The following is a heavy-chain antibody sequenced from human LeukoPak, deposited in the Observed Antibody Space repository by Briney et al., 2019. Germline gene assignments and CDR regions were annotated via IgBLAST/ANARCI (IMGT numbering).Heavy chain of an antibody. CDR3: AGRQTFYDFSFDY. Sequence: GGSLRPSCAASGFSVSSDYMSWVRQAPGKGLEWVSVIYSGGNTYYADSVKGRFTISRDHSKNTLYLQMNSLRAEDTAVYYCAGRQTFYDFSFDYWGQGTLVTVSS. CDR2: IYSGGNT. J-gene: IGHJ4*02. CDR1: GFSVSSDY. V-gene: IGHV3-53*01. D-gene: IGHD3-3*01.